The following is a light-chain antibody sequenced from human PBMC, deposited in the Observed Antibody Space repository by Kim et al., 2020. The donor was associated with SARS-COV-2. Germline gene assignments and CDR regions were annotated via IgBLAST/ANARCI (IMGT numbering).Light chain of an antibody. CDR2: EDD. Sequence: NFMLTQPHSVSESPGKTVTISCTRSSGSIASSFVQWYQQRPGSAPTTVIYEDDQRPSEVSDRFSGSLDSSSNSASLTISGLKTEDEADYYCQSYDGSNPDVVFGGGTQLTVL. CDR1: SGSIASSF. J-gene: IGLJ2*01. V-gene: IGLV6-57*04. CDR3: QSYDGSNPDVV.